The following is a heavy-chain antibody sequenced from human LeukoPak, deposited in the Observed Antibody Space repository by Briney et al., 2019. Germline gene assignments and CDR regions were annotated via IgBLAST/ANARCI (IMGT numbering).Heavy chain of an antibody. Sequence: PSQTLSLTCTVSGGSISSGSYYWSWVRQPAGKGLEWIGRIYTSGSTNYNPSLKSRVTMSVDTSKNQFSLKLSSVTAADTAVYYCARALLGSMIDYWGQGTLVTVSS. D-gene: IGHD2/OR15-2a*01. CDR1: GGSISSGSYY. CDR3: ARALLGSMIDY. J-gene: IGHJ4*02. CDR2: IYTSGST. V-gene: IGHV4-61*02.